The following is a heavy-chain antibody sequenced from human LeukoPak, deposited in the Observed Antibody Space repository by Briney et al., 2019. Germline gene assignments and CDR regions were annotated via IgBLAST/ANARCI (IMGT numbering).Heavy chain of an antibody. CDR2: ISVSGDT. CDR1: GFTFSNYA. J-gene: IGHJ4*02. CDR3: ARPPSATMIVMEV. D-gene: IGHD3-22*01. Sequence: GGSLRLSCAASGFTFSNYAMSWVRQAPGKGLEWVSVISVSGDTYYADSVKGRFTTSRDNSKNTLFLQINSLRAEDTAVYYCARPPSATMIVMEVWGQGTLVTVSS. V-gene: IGHV3-23*01.